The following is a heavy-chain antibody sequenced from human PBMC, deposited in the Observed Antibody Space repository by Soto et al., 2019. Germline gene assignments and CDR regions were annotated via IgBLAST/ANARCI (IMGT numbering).Heavy chain of an antibody. CDR3: ARLGGITMVRGVLTAFDI. V-gene: IGHV4-59*08. J-gene: IGHJ3*02. CDR1: GGSVRSYV. D-gene: IGHD3-10*01. Sequence: PSYSLSLTCTVCGGSVRSYVFSWTRQTPGKGLEWIAYIYYSGSTNYNPSLKSRVTISVDTSKNQFSLKLSSVTAADTAVYYCARLGGITMVRGVLTAFDIWGQGTIVTVPS. CDR2: IYYSGST.